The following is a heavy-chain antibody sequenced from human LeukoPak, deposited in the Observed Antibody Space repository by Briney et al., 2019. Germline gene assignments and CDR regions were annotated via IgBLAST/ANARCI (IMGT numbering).Heavy chain of an antibody. Sequence: GASVKVSCKASGGTFSSYAISWVRQAPGQGLEWMGWISAYNGNTNYAQKLQGRVTMTTDTSTSTAYMELRSLRSDDTAVYYCARSIAVAGRPARIDYWGQGTLVTVSS. J-gene: IGHJ4*02. CDR1: GGTFSSYA. CDR3: ARSIAVAGRPARIDY. V-gene: IGHV1-18*01. D-gene: IGHD6-19*01. CDR2: ISAYNGNT.